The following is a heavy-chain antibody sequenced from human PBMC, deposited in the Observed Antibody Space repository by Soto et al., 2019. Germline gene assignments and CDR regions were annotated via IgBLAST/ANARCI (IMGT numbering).Heavy chain of an antibody. CDR2: INPSGGST. CDR1: GYTFTSYY. J-gene: IGHJ6*02. Sequence: QVQLVQSGAEVKKPGASVKVSCKASGYTFTSYYMHWVRQAPGQGLEWMGIINPSGGSTSYAQKFQGRVTMTRDTSTSTVYMELSSLRSEDTAVYYCARGRGRILYYYYGMDVWGQGTTVTVSS. V-gene: IGHV1-46*01. CDR3: ARGRGRILYYYYGMDV.